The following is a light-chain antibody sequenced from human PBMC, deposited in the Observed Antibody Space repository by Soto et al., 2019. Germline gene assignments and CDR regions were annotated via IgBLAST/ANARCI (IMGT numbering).Light chain of an antibody. J-gene: IGKJ2*01. CDR3: QQYNNWPYA. CDR1: QSVGNN. Sequence: ETVMTQSPATLPVSPGERATLSCRASQSVGNNVAWFQQKPGQAPRLLIHGASDRAAEVPVRFSGSGSGTEFTFAISSLQSEDFVVYDCQQYNNWPYAFGQGTKLEIK. V-gene: IGKV3-15*01. CDR2: GAS.